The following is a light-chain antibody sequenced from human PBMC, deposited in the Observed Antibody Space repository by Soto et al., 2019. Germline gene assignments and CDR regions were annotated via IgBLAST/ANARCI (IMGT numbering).Light chain of an antibody. J-gene: IGKJ1*01. V-gene: IGKV1-39*01. CDR1: QTIDNY. Sequence: DIQMTQSPSSLSASVGDRVTITCRASQTIDNYLNWYQQKPGKAPKLLIYAASSLQSGVPSRFSGSGSGTDFTLTISNLQPENSATYDCKQSFTIPWTFGKGTKVEVK. CDR3: KQSFTIPWT. CDR2: AAS.